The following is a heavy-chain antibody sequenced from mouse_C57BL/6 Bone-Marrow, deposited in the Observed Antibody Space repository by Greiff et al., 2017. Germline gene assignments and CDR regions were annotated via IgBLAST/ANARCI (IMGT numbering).Heavy chain of an antibody. CDR3: ARDYYGSSYGVNY. V-gene: IGHV1-80*01. J-gene: IGHJ4*01. Sequence: QVQLQQSGAELVKPGASVKISCKASGYAFSSYWMNWVKQRPGQGLEWIGQIYPGDGDTNYNGKFKGKATLTADKSSSTAYMQLSSLTSEDSAVEFCARDYYGSSYGVNYWGQGTSVTVSS. CDR2: IYPGDGDT. D-gene: IGHD1-1*01. CDR1: GYAFSSYW.